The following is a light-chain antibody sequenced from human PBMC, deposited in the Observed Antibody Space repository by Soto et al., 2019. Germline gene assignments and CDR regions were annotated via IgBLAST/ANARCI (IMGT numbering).Light chain of an antibody. V-gene: IGLV2-14*01. J-gene: IGLJ1*01. CDR2: DVS. CDR1: SSDVGGYNY. Sequence: QSALTQPASVSGSPGQSITISCTGTSSDVGGYNYVSWYQQHPGKAPKLMLYDVSNRPSGVSNRFSGSKSGNTASLTISGLQAEDEADYYCSSYTSSSTPNNFGTETKVTVL. CDR3: SSYTSSSTPNN.